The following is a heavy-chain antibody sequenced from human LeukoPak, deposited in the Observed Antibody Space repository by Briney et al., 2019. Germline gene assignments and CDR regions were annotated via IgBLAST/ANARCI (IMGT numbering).Heavy chain of an antibody. D-gene: IGHD2-21*01. V-gene: IGHV3-48*01. CDR3: ARLSYWVFEI. J-gene: IGHJ3*02. CDR2: ISSSSSTI. CDR1: GFTFSSYS. Sequence: GGSLRLSCAASGFTFSSYSMNWVRQAPGKGLEWVSYISSSSSTIYYADSVKGRFTTSRDNAKNSLYLQMNGLRAEDTAVYFCARLSYWVFEIWGQGTMVTVSS.